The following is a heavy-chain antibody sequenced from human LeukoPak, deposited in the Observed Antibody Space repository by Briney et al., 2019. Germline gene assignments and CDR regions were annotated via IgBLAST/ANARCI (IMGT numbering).Heavy chain of an antibody. J-gene: IGHJ6*03. CDR1: GFTFSSYS. CDR2: ISRSSSTI. CDR3: ARDGYYYSSGYYYYYMDV. V-gene: IGHV3-48*01. D-gene: IGHD3-10*01. Sequence: PGGSLRLSCAASGFTFSSYSMNWVRQAPGKGLEWVSYISRSSSTIYYADSVKGRFTISRDNAKNSLYLQMNSLRAEDTAVYYCARDGYYYSSGYYYYYMDVWRKGTTVTVSS.